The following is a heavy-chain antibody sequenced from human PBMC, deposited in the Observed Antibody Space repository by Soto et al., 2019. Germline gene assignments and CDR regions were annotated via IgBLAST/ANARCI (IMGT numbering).Heavy chain of an antibody. V-gene: IGHV4-31*03. CDR3: ASLPGYCSSTSCYGGYWYSMDF. J-gene: IGHJ6*02. Sequence: QVQLQESSPGLVKPSQALSLTCSVSGVSIGTAGYYWSWIRQHPGKGLEWMGYIYHSGSTYYNPSLQGRVAISIDTSKNQFSLKLSSVTAADTAVYYCASLPGYCSSTSCYGGYWYSMDFWGQGTTVTVSS. CDR2: IYHSGST. CDR1: GVSIGTAGYY. D-gene: IGHD2-2*01.